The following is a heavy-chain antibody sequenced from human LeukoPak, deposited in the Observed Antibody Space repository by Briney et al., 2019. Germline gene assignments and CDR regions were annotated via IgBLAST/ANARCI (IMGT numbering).Heavy chain of an antibody. J-gene: IGHJ4*02. V-gene: IGHV3-30*02. CDR3: ARGRLWFGGSHFDY. CDR1: GFTFSSYG. Sequence: GGSLRLSCAASGFTFSSYGMHWVRQAPGKGLEWVAFIRYDGSNKYYADSVKGRFTISRDNSKNTLYLQMNSLRAEDTAVYYCARGRLWFGGSHFDYWGQGTLVTVSS. D-gene: IGHD3-10*01. CDR2: IRYDGSNK.